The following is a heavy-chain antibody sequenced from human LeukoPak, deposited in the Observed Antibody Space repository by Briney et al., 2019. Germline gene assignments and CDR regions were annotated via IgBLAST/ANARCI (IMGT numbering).Heavy chain of an antibody. J-gene: IGHJ5*02. Sequence: SETLSLTCTVSGYSISSGYYWGWIRQPPGKGLEWIGSIYHSGSTNYNPSLKSRVTISVDTSKNQFSLKLSSVTAADTAVYYCARVRSGYDYWFDPWGQGTLVTVSA. D-gene: IGHD5-12*01. CDR2: IYHSGST. CDR3: ARVRSGYDYWFDP. CDR1: GYSISSGYY. V-gene: IGHV4-38-2*02.